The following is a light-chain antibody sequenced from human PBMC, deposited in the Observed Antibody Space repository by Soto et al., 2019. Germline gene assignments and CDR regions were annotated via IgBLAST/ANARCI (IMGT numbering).Light chain of an antibody. CDR2: AAS. J-gene: IGKJ1*01. Sequence: AIRMTQSPSSLSASTGDRVTITCRARQGISSYLAWYQQKPGKAPKLLIYAASTLQSVVPSRFSGSGSGTDFTRTIICLQSEDFATDYCQQYYSYPLTFGQGTKVEIK. CDR1: QGISSY. V-gene: IGKV1-8*01. CDR3: QQYYSYPLT.